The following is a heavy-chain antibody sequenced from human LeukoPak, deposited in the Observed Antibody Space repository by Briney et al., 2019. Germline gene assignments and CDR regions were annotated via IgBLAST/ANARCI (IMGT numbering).Heavy chain of an antibody. J-gene: IGHJ4*02. CDR3: ARGSMVRGVIVAVYPFDY. CDR1: GGTFSSYA. Sequence: GSSAKVSCKASGGTFSSYAISWVRQAPGQGLEWMGRIIPILGIANYAQKFQGRVTITADKSTSTAYMELSSLRSEDTAVYYCARGSMVRGVIVAVYPFDYWGQGTLVTVSS. D-gene: IGHD3-10*01. V-gene: IGHV1-69*04. CDR2: IIPILGIA.